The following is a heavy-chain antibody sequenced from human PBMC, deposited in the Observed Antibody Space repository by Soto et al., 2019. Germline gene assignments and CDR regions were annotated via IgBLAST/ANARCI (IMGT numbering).Heavy chain of an antibody. D-gene: IGHD1-26*01. V-gene: IGHV3-23*01. J-gene: IGHJ4*02. CDR2: ISGSGAAT. CDR1: GLTLSSYA. Sequence: GGSLRLSCAASGLTLSSYAMSWVRQAPGKGLEWASSISGSGAATYYADSVKGRFTISRDNSKNTLYLQMNSLRAEDTALYHCARAPSVSRMSVGPSFDHWGQGTQVNVSS. CDR3: ARAPSVSRMSVGPSFDH.